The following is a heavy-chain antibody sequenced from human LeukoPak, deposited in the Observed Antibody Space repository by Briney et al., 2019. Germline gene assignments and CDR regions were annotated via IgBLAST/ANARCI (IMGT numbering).Heavy chain of an antibody. CDR3: ARVFPYYYDSSGLDY. J-gene: IGHJ4*02. D-gene: IGHD3-22*01. V-gene: IGHV1-2*02. CDR1: GYTFTSYY. Sequence: ASVKVSCKASGYTFTSYYMHWVRQAPGQGLEWMGWINPNSGGTNYAQKFQGRVTMTRDTSISTAYMELSRLRSDDTAVYYCARVFPYYYDSSGLDYWGQGTLVTVSS. CDR2: INPNSGGT.